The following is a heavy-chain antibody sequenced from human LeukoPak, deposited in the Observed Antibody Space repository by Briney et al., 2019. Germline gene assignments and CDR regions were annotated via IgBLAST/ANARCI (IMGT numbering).Heavy chain of an antibody. Sequence: GASVKVPCKPSGYTFTDYYIHWVRQAPGQGLEWMGWINPNTGGTSCAQRFQGRVTMTRDTSISTAYMELSSLRSDDTAVFYCARKGGAVLTGYHYWGQGTLVTVSS. V-gene: IGHV1-2*02. CDR1: GYTFTDYY. CDR3: ARKGGAVLTGYHY. J-gene: IGHJ4*02. CDR2: INPNTGGT. D-gene: IGHD3-9*01.